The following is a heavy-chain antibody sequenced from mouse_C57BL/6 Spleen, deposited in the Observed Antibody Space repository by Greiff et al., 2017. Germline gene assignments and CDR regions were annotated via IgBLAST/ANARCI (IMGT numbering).Heavy chain of an antibody. CDR3: AKSPYYSNEDYAMDY. CDR1: GYTFTDYN. Sequence: EVQLQQSGPELVKPGASVKIPCKASGYTFTDYNMDWVKQSHGKSLEWIGDINPNNGGTIYNQKFKGKATLTVDKSSSTAYMELRSLTSEDTAVYYCAKSPYYSNEDYAMDYWGQGTSVTVTS. CDR2: INPNNGGT. D-gene: IGHD2-5*01. J-gene: IGHJ4*01. V-gene: IGHV1-18*01.